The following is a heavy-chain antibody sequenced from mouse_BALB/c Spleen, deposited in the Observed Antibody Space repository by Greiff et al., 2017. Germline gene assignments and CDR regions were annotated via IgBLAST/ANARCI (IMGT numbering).Heavy chain of an antibody. CDR2: ISSGGSYT. J-gene: IGHJ2*01. Sequence: EVQGVESGGGLVKPGGSLKLSCAASGFTFSSYTMSWVRQTPEKRLEWVATISSGGSYTYYPDSVKGRFTISRDNAKNTLYLQMSSLKSEDTAMYYCTRGDYGYAHFDYWGQGTTLTVSS. CDR3: TRGDYGYAHFDY. D-gene: IGHD1-2*01. CDR1: GFTFSSYT. V-gene: IGHV5-6-4*01.